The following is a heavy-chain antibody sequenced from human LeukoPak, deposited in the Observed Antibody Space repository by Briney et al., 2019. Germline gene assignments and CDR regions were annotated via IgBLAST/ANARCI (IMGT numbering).Heavy chain of an antibody. CDR1: GNSISSGYY. CDR3: ARLSSWYPIYYYYMDV. J-gene: IGHJ6*03. CDR2: IYHSGSA. Sequence: SETLSLTCTVSGNSISSGYYWGRIRQPPGKGLEWLGSIYHSGSAYYNPSLKSRVSISVDTSKNQFPLKLSSVTAADTAVYYCARLSSWYPIYYYYMDVWGKGTTVTISS. D-gene: IGHD6-13*01. V-gene: IGHV4-38-2*02.